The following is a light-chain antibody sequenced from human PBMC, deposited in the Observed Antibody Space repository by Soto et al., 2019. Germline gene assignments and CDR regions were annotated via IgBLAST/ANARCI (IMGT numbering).Light chain of an antibody. V-gene: IGKV1-12*01. CDR3: QQANSFPPFT. J-gene: IGKJ3*01. Sequence: DIQMTQSPSSVSASVGDRVTIPCRASQGISSCLAWYQQKPGKAPKLLIYYASSLQSGVPSRSSGSGSGTDFTLTNSSLQPEDFATYYCQQANSFPPFTFGHGTKVDIK. CDR2: YAS. CDR1: QGISSC.